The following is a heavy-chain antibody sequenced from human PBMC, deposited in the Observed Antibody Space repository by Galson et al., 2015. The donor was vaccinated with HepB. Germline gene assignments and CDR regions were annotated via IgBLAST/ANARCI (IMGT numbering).Heavy chain of an antibody. V-gene: IGHV3-21*01. CDR2: ISSSSSYI. J-gene: IGHJ5*02. CDR3: ARDAGSDYSNHVNWFDP. Sequence: SLRLSCAASGFTFSSYSMNWVRQAPGKGLEWVSSISSSSSYIYYADSVKGRFTISRDNAKNSLYLQMNSLRAEDTAVYYCARDAGSDYSNHVNWFDPWGQGTLVTVSS. D-gene: IGHD4-11*01. CDR1: GFTFSSYS.